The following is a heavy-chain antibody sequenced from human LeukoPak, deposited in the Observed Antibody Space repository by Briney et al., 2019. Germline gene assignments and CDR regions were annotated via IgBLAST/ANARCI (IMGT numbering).Heavy chain of an antibody. CDR3: VRHLSAGRPAFDI. CDR2: IYYSGST. J-gene: IGHJ3*02. CDR1: GGSINSYY. Sequence: SETLSLTCTVSGGSINSYYWSWIRQPPGKGLEWIGYIYYSGSTDYNPSLKSRVTISVDTSNNKFSLKLTSLTAADTAVYYCVRHLSAGRPAFDIWGQGTMVTVSS. D-gene: IGHD2-15*01. V-gene: IGHV4-59*08.